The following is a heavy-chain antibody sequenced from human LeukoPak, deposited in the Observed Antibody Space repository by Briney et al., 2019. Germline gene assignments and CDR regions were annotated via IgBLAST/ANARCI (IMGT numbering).Heavy chain of an antibody. Sequence: SETLSLTCAVSGASVRSYNYWSWIRQPPGKGLEWIGYIYYSGSTNYNPSLKSRVTISVDTSKNQFSLKLSSVTAADTAVYYCGAFRSSSKQYAFDIWGQGTMVTVSS. D-gene: IGHD6-13*01. CDR3: GAFRSSSKQYAFDI. CDR2: IYYSGST. V-gene: IGHV4-59*02. CDR1: GASVRSYNY. J-gene: IGHJ3*02.